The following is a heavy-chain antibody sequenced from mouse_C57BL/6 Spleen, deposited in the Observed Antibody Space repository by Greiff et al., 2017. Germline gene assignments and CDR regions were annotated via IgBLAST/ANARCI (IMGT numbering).Heavy chain of an antibody. Sequence: VKLVESGAELARPGASVKLSCKASGYTFTSYGISWVKQRTGQGLEWIGEIYPRSGNTYYNEKFKGKATLTADKSSSTAYMELRSLTSEDSAVYFCARRGLLRSYYFDYWGQGTTLTVSS. CDR3: ARRGLLRSYYFDY. CDR2: IYPRSGNT. D-gene: IGHD1-1*01. CDR1: GYTFTSYG. V-gene: IGHV1-81*01. J-gene: IGHJ2*01.